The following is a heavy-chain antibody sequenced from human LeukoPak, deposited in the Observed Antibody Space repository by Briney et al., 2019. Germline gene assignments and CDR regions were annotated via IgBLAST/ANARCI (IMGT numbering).Heavy chain of an antibody. Sequence: ASVKVSCKASGYTFTSYYMHWVRQAPGQGLEWIGWINPNDGGTKYVENLQGRVSMTRDTSISTVYMELSRLSSDDTAMYYCANRQGYYGSGSQDAFDTWGQGTMVTVSS. V-gene: IGHV1-2*02. CDR2: INPNDGGT. CDR3: ANRQGYYGSGSQDAFDT. J-gene: IGHJ3*02. CDR1: GYTFTSYY. D-gene: IGHD3-10*01.